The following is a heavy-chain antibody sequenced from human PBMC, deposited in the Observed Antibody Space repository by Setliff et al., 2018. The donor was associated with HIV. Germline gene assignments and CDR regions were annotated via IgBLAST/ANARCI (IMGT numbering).Heavy chain of an antibody. J-gene: IGHJ3*02. CDR3: ARQSPQIRYLDWLNAFDI. CDR1: GYSISSGYY. Sequence: SETLSLTCAVSGYSISSGYYWGWIRQPPGKGLEWIGSMYHSGSTYHNPSLKSRVTISVDTSKNRFSLKLSYVTAADTAFYYCARQSPQIRYLDWLNAFDIWGQGTMVTV. D-gene: IGHD3-9*01. V-gene: IGHV4-38-2*01. CDR2: MYHSGST.